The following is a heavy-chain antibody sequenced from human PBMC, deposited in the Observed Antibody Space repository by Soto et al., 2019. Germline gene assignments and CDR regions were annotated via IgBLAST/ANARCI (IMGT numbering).Heavy chain of an antibody. CDR3: AKDRYGDYAFDY. J-gene: IGHJ4*02. CDR2: ISGSGGST. Sequence: PGGSLRLSCAASGFTFTSYAMSWVRQAPGKGLEWVSAISGSGGSTYYADSVKGRFTISRDNSKNTLFLQMNSPRAEDTAVYYCAKDRYGDYAFDYWGQGTLVTVSS. D-gene: IGHD4-17*01. V-gene: IGHV3-23*01. CDR1: GFTFTSYA.